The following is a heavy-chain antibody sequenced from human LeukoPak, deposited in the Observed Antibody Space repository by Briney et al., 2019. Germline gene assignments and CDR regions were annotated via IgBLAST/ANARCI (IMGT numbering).Heavy chain of an antibody. D-gene: IGHD2-2*01. Sequence: PGRSLRLSCAASGFTFSSYGMHWVRQAPGKGLEWVAVISYDGSNKYCADSVKGRFTISRDNSKNTLYLQMNSLRAEDTAVYYCAKLGYCSSTSCYADDAFDIWGQGTMVTVSS. CDR1: GFTFSSYG. CDR3: AKLGYCSSTSCYADDAFDI. CDR2: ISYDGSNK. V-gene: IGHV3-30*18. J-gene: IGHJ3*02.